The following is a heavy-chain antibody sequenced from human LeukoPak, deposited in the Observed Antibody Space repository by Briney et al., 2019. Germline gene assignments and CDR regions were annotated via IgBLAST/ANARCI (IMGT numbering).Heavy chain of an antibody. CDR1: GYSFTNYW. Sequence: GESLKISCKGSGYSFTNYWIGWVRQMPGKGLEWMGIIYPGDSDPKYSPSFQGQVTISADRSISTAYLQWSSLKASDTAMYYCARQGYSSGWYWFDPWGQGTLVTVSS. V-gene: IGHV5-51*01. D-gene: IGHD6-19*01. J-gene: IGHJ5*02. CDR2: IYPGDSDP. CDR3: ARQGYSSGWYWFDP.